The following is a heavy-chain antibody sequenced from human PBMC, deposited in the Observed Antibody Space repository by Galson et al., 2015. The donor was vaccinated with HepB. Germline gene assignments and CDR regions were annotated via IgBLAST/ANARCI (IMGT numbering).Heavy chain of an antibody. CDR1: GFTFSSYA. CDR3: ARTDTAMDPYYYYGMDV. CDR2: ISYDGSNK. Sequence: SLRLSCAASGFTFSSYAMHWVRQAPGKGLEWVAVISYDGSNKYYADSVKGRFTISRDNSKNTLYLQMNSLRAEDTAVYYCARTDTAMDPYYYYGMDVWGQGTTVTVSS. D-gene: IGHD5-18*01. J-gene: IGHJ6*02. V-gene: IGHV3-30-3*01.